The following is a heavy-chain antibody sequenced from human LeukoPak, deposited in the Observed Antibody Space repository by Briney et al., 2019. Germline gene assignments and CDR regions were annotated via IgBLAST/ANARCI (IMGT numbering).Heavy chain of an antibody. V-gene: IGHV3-30*02. Sequence: GGSLRLSCAASGFTFSSYGMHWVRQAPGKGLEWVAFIRYDGSNKYYADSVKGRFTISRDNSKNTLYLQMNSLRAEDTAVYYCARAPYYYGSGSFIDYWGQGTLVTVSS. D-gene: IGHD3-10*01. CDR3: ARAPYYYGSGSFIDY. CDR1: GFTFSSYG. J-gene: IGHJ4*02. CDR2: IRYDGSNK.